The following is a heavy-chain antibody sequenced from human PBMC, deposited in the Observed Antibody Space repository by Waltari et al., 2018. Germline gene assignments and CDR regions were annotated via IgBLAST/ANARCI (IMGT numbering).Heavy chain of an antibody. Sequence: EVQLVESGGGLVQPGGSLGLSCAASGLSISGYWMSWVRQAPGKGLEWVANIKQDESEKNYVDSVKGRLTISRDNAKNSLYLQMSSLRAEDTAVYYCARGRITIGPWGQGTLVTVSS. CDR3: ARGRITIGP. J-gene: IGHJ5*02. V-gene: IGHV3-7*03. CDR2: IKQDESEK. CDR1: GLSISGYW. D-gene: IGHD3-10*01.